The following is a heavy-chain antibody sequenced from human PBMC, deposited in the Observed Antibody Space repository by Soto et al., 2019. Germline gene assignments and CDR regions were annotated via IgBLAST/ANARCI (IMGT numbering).Heavy chain of an antibody. CDR1: GFTFHSFS. CDR3: LRLSTSLQYSDYYGIDV. Sequence: QVQLVESGGGVVQPGRSLRLSCEASGFTFHSFSMHWVRQAPGKGLEWVAVISFDGSNKDYADSVKGRFTISTDNSKNALHVQMDRLRPEDTAVDYCLRLSTSLQYSDYYGIDVWGQATAVAASS. D-gene: IGHD2-2*01. V-gene: IGHV3-30*04. J-gene: IGHJ6*02. CDR2: ISFDGSNK.